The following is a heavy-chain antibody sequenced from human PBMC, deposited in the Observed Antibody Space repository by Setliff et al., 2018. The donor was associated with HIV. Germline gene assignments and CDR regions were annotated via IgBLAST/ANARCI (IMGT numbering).Heavy chain of an antibody. J-gene: IGHJ5*01. CDR2: IDHSGRS. CDR1: GGSFSDDY. CDR3: AKCSGRFGVVTWFDS. Sequence: TSETLSLTCAVSGGSFSDDYWSWIRQPPGRGMEWIGEIDHSGRSNYNPSLKSRVLMAIDAAKSQISLNLTSISAADTAVYYCAKCSGRFGVVTWFDSWGHGMLVTVSS. D-gene: IGHD3-10*02. V-gene: IGHV4-34*01.